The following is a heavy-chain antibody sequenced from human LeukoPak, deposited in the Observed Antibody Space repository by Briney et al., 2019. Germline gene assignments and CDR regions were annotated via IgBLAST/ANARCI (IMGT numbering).Heavy chain of an antibody. Sequence: SETLSLTCTVSGDSISSHYWSWIRQPPGKGLEWIGYIYYTGSTNYNPSLTSRVNISVDTSKNQFSLNLTSVTAADTAVYYCARWGSIAVARFDYWGQGTLVTVSS. V-gene: IGHV4-59*11. CDR3: ARWGSIAVARFDY. D-gene: IGHD6-6*01. J-gene: IGHJ4*02. CDR2: IYYTGST. CDR1: GDSISSHY.